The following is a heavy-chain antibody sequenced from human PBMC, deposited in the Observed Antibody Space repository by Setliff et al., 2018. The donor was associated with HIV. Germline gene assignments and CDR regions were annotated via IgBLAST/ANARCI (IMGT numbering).Heavy chain of an antibody. J-gene: IGHJ6*02. Sequence: ASVKVSCKASGYTFTSYGISWVRQAPGQGLEWMGWISAYNGNTNYAQKLQGRVTMTTDTSTSTAYMELRSLRSDDTAVYYCARDWRLRYFDWLYSGMDVWGQGTTVTVSS. CDR1: GYTFTSYG. D-gene: IGHD3-9*01. CDR3: ARDWRLRYFDWLYSGMDV. CDR2: ISAYNGNT. V-gene: IGHV1-18*01.